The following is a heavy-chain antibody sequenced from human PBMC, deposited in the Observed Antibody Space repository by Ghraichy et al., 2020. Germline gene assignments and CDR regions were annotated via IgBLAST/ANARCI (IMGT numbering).Heavy chain of an antibody. CDR2: ISAYNGNT. CDR1: GYTFTSYG. J-gene: IGHJ5*02. D-gene: IGHD3-10*01. Sequence: ASVKVSCKASGYTFTSYGISWVRQAPGQGLEWMGWISAYNGNTNYAQKLQGRVTMTTDTSTSTAYMELRSLRSDDTAVYYCARVRSYYGSGVPTGGLDPWGQGTLVTVSS. V-gene: IGHV1-18*01. CDR3: ARVRSYYGSGVPTGGLDP.